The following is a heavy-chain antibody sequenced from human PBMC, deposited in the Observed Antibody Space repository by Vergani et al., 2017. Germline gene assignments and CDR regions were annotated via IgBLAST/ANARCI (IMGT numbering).Heavy chain of an antibody. CDR1: GYTFTSYD. Sequence: QVQLVQSGAEVKKPGASVKVSCKASGYTFTSYDINWVRQAPGQGLEWMGRIIPILGIANYAQKFQGRVTITADKSTSTAYMELSSLRSEDTAVYYCASYKDIVVVPAAITDAFDIWGQGTMVTVSS. D-gene: IGHD2-2*01. CDR2: IIPILGIA. J-gene: IGHJ3*02. CDR3: ASYKDIVVVPAAITDAFDI. V-gene: IGHV1-69*09.